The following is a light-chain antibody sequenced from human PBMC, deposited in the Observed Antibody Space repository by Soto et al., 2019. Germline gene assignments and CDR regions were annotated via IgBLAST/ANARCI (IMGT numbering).Light chain of an antibody. V-gene: IGKV1-39*01. CDR3: QQSYSAPWT. J-gene: IGKJ1*01. Sequence: DIQMTQSPSSLSASVADRVTITCRASQSVSVYLNWYHQTPGKAPKLLIYKVSSLQSGVPSRFSGSGLGTNFSLTITRLQAEDSGSYYCQQSYSAPWTFGQGTKVAVK. CDR1: QSVSVY. CDR2: KVS.